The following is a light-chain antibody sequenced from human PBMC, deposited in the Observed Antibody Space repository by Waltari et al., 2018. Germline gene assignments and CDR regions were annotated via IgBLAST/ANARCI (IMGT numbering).Light chain of an antibody. CDR1: QSSSSY. J-gene: IGKJ2*01. V-gene: IGKV1-39*01. Sequence: DIQMTQSPSSLSASVGDRVTITCRASQSSSSYLNWYQQKPGKAPKLLIYASSSLQSGVPSRFSGSGSWTDFTLTISSLQPEHFATYYCQQSYSTPHTFGQGTKLEIK. CDR2: ASS. CDR3: QQSYSTPHT.